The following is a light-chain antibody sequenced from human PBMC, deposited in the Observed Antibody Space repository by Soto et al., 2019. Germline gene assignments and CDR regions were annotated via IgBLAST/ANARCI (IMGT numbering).Light chain of an antibody. V-gene: IGKV3-20*01. CDR1: QSVNSRY. CDR3: QQYTLSRFT. Sequence: EIVLTQSPGTLSLSPGERATLSCRVSQSVNSRYLTWYQQKPGQAPRLLIYGASSRATGIPDRFSGSVSGTDFSLTISRLEPEDFAVYYCQQYTLSRFTFGPGTKVDIK. J-gene: IGKJ3*01. CDR2: GAS.